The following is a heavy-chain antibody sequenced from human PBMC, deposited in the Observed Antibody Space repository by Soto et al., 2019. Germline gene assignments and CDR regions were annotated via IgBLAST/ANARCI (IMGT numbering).Heavy chain of an antibody. CDR3: AKALGELSPESYDY. CDR1: GFTFSSYS. D-gene: IGHD3-16*02. Sequence: GGSLRLSCAASGFTFSSYSMNWVRQAPGKGLEWVSSITSSSSYIYYAGSVKGRFTISRDNAKNSLYLQMNSLRAEDTAVYYCAKALGELSPESYDYWGQGTLVTVSS. CDR2: ITSSSSYI. J-gene: IGHJ4*02. V-gene: IGHV3-21*01.